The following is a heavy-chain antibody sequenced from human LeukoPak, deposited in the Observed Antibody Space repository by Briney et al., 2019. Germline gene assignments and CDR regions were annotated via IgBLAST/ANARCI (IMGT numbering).Heavy chain of an antibody. D-gene: IGHD1-26*01. CDR3: ARPISGSYSNWFDP. V-gene: IGHV3-21*01. CDR2: ISSSSSYI. Sequence: GGSLRLSCAASGFTFISYAMSWVRQAPGKGLEWVSSISSSSSYIYYVDSVKGRFTISRDNAKNSLYLQMNSLRAEDTAVYYCARPISGSYSNWFDPWGQGTLVTVSS. CDR1: GFTFISYA. J-gene: IGHJ5*02.